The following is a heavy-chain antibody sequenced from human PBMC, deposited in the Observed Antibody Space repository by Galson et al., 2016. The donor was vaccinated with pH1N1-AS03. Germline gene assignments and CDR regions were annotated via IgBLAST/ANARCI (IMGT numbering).Heavy chain of an antibody. V-gene: IGHV3-30*04. CDR1: GFDVSGYA. D-gene: IGHD5-12*01. CDR2: MSHDEKNA. CDR3: ARVGAGYDYGNGMDV. J-gene: IGHJ6*02. Sequence: SLRLSCAASGFDVSGYAMHWVRQAPGKGLESVAFMSHDEKNAQHADAVKGRFTISRGNSKGTLYLQMNSLRSEDTAIYSCARVGAGYDYGNGMDVWGQGTTVTVSS.